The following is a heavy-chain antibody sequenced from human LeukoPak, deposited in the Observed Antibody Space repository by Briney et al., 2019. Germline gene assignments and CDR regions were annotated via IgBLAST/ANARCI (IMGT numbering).Heavy chain of an antibody. Sequence: SETLSLTCAVYVGYFSGYYRSWIRQPPGKGREWMGEINHRGSNHYNPSLKSGVTLSVDTAKDQLSLKLSSVTAADTAVYYCARFGQLVRWSYYYYYVDVWGKGTTVTVSS. D-gene: IGHD6-6*01. CDR3: ARFGQLVRWSYYYYYVDV. CDR1: VGYFSGYY. CDR2: INHRGSN. J-gene: IGHJ6*03. V-gene: IGHV4-34*01.